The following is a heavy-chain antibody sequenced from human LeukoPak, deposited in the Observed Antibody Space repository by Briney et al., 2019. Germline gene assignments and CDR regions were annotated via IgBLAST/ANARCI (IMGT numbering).Heavy chain of an antibody. J-gene: IGHJ4*02. V-gene: IGHV3-23*01. D-gene: IGHD2/OR15-2a*01. CDR1: GFPFSDYA. CDR3: AIFDSTYNQ. Sequence: GGSLRLSCAASGFPFSDYAMTWVRQAPGKGLEWVAAISPSASHRYYADFVGGRFTISRDNAKSTLYLQMNSLRVEDTAVYYCAIFDSTYNQWGQGTLVTVST. CDR2: ISPSASHR.